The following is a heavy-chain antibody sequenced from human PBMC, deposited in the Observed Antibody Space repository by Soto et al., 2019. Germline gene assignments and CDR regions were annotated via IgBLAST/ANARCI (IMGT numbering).Heavy chain of an antibody. J-gene: IGHJ6*02. V-gene: IGHV1-69*12. D-gene: IGHD1-1*01. CDR2: IIPIFGTA. CDR1: GGTFSSYA. CDR3: ARGYNWNDRLYYYYGMDV. Sequence: QVQLVQSGAEVKKPGSSVKVSCKASGGTFSSYAISWVRQAPGQGLEWMGGIIPIFGTANYAQKFQGRVTITADESTSTGYMGLSRLRSEDTAVYYCARGYNWNDRLYYYYGMDVWGQGTTVTVSS.